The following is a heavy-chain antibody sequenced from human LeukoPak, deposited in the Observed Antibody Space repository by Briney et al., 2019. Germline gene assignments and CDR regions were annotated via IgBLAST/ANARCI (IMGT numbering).Heavy chain of an antibody. CDR3: AITYYYDSSAH. D-gene: IGHD3-22*01. J-gene: IGHJ4*02. CDR1: GFTFSSFW. V-gene: IGHV3-7*01. Sequence: PGRSLRLSCAASGFTFSSFWMSWVRQAPGKGLEWVATINQDGSERYYVDSVKGRFTISRDNAKNSLYLQMNSLRAEDTAVYYCAITYYYDSSAHWGQGTLVTVSS. CDR2: INQDGSER.